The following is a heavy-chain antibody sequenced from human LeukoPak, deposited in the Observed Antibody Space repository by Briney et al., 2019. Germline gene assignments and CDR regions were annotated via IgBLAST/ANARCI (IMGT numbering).Heavy chain of an antibody. V-gene: IGHV1-2*02. J-gene: IGHJ5*02. Sequence: GASVKVSCKASGYTFTGYYMHWVRQAPGQGLEWMGWINPNSGGTNYAQKFQGRVTMTRDTSISTAYMELSRLRSDDTAVYYCARVSPRYYYDSSGLNWFDPWGQGTLVTVSS. CDR1: GYTFTGYY. CDR3: ARVSPRYYYDSSGLNWFDP. D-gene: IGHD3-22*01. CDR2: INPNSGGT.